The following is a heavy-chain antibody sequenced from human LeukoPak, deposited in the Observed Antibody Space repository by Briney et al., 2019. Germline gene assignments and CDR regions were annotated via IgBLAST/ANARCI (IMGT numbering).Heavy chain of an antibody. Sequence: PSETLSLTCNVSGGSIINYYWSWIRKPPGKGLEWIGFIYYNGNTNYNPSLKSRVTISVDTSENHFSLKLTSVTAADTAVYYCARVTQIRYYDVLTGAYYFDYWGRGTLVTVSS. V-gene: IGHV4-59*01. CDR1: GGSIINYY. CDR3: ARVTQIRYYDVLTGAYYFDY. CDR2: IYYNGNT. D-gene: IGHD3-9*01. J-gene: IGHJ4*02.